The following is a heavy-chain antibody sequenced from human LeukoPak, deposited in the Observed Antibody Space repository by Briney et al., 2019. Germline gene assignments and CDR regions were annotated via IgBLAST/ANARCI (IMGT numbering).Heavy chain of an antibody. CDR3: AREQVHYGSGTYHYFDY. J-gene: IGHJ4*02. CDR1: GASISSGAYY. Sequence: SETLSLTCTVSGASISSGAYYWSWVRQHPGRGLEWVGYIYYSGSTYYNPSLKSRVAISADASKNQFSLKLSSVTAADTAVYYCAREQVHYGSGTYHYFDYWGQGTLVTVSS. D-gene: IGHD3-10*01. CDR2: IYYSGST. V-gene: IGHV4-31*03.